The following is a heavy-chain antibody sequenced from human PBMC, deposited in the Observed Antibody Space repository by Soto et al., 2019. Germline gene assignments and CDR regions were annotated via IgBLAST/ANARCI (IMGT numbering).Heavy chain of an antibody. CDR3: GLSQFGCSNCGSCPEEFDS. J-gene: IGHJ4*02. D-gene: IGHD2-2*01. Sequence: ASVKVSGKVSGYTYINYVIRWVRQAPRQRLEWMGWINTGYGTTSYSQKIQGRVTISRDISASTGYLELSRLRSEDTAIYYCGLSQFGCSNCGSCPEEFDSWGQGKLVTVSS. V-gene: IGHV1-3*04. CDR1: GYTYINYV. CDR2: INTGYGTT.